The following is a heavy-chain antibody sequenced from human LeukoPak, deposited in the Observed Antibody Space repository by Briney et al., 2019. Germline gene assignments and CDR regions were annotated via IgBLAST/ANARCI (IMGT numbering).Heavy chain of an antibody. Sequence: SETLSLTCTVSGVSINTYFWSWIRQPPGKVLEWIGYVYYNGITNYNPSLKSRVSISLDTSKNQFSLRLNSVTAAETAVYYCASQLGGTTFHWGQGTLVTVSS. J-gene: IGHJ4*02. CDR3: ASQLGGTTFH. D-gene: IGHD1/OR15-1a*01. CDR2: VYYNGIT. CDR1: GVSINTYF. V-gene: IGHV4-59*01.